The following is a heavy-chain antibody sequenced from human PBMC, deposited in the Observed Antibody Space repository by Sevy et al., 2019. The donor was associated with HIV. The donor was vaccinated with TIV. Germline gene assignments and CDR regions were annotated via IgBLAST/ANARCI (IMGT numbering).Heavy chain of an antibody. CDR3: VAANTWEDY. J-gene: IGHJ4*02. V-gene: IGHV3-74*01. D-gene: IGHD1-26*01. CDR2: VNSDGSNT. Sequence: GGSLRLSCSASGFTFSSYWMHWVRQAPGKGLVWVSGVNSDGSNTNYADSVKGRFTISRDSAKSTLYLQMNSLRAEDTAVYFCVAANTWEDYWGQGTLVTVSS. CDR1: GFTFSSYW.